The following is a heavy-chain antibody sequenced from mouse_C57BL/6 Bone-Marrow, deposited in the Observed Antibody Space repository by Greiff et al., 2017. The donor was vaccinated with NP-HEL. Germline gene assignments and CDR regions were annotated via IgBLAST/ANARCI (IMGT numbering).Heavy chain of an antibody. V-gene: IGHV1-18*01. CDR1: GYTFTDYN. Sequence: VQLQQSGPELVKPGASVKIPCKASGYTFTDYNMDWVKQSHGKSLEWIGDINPNNGGTIYNQKFKGKATLTVDKSSSTAYMELRSLTSEDTAVYYCARRLWLRRGDYYAMDYWGQGTSVTVSS. CDR3: ARRLWLRRGDYYAMDY. D-gene: IGHD2-2*01. CDR2: INPNNGGT. J-gene: IGHJ4*01.